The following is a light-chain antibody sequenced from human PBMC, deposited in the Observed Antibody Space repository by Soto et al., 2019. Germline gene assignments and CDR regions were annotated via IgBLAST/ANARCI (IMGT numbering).Light chain of an antibody. V-gene: IGKV3-15*01. J-gene: IGKJ4*01. CDR3: QQYDNWPPLT. CDR1: QSVCTN. Sequence: EIVMTQSPATLSVSPGERATLSCGASQSVCTNLAWYQHKPGQAPRLLIYGASTRATGVPARFSGSGSGTEFTLTISSLQSEDFAVYYCQQYDNWPPLTFGGGTKVEIK. CDR2: GAS.